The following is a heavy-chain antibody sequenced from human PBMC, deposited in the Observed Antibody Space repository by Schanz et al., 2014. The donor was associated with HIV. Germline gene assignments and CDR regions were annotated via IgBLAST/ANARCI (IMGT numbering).Heavy chain of an antibody. CDR1: GGSFSNYY. CDR3: ARDPVLYCSSTKCLGMDV. CDR2: INDSGST. V-gene: IGHV4-34*01. Sequence: QVQLQQWGAGLLKPSETLSLTCAVYGGSFSNYYWSWIRQPPGKGLEWIGDINDSGSTNYNPSLKSQFSMPADTSKRQLSRKQTSVTAADTALYYCARDPVLYCSSTKCLGMDVWGQGTTVTVSS. D-gene: IGHD2-2*01. J-gene: IGHJ6*02.